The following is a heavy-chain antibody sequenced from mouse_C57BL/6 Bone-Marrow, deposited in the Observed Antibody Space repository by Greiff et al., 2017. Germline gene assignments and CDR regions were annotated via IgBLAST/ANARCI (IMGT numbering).Heavy chain of an antibody. J-gene: IGHJ4*01. V-gene: IGHV1-19*01. Sequence: EVKLQESGPVLVKPGASVKMSCKASGYTFTDYYMNWVKQSHGKSLEWIGVINPYNGGTSYNQKFKGKATLTVDKSSSTAYMELNSLTSEDSAVYYCARRTPGYYYAMDYWGQGTSVTVSS. CDR2: INPYNGGT. CDR3: ARRTPGYYYAMDY. CDR1: GYTFTDYY.